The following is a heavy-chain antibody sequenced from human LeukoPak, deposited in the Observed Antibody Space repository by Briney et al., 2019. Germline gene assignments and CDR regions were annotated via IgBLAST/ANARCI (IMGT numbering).Heavy chain of an antibody. J-gene: IGHJ4*02. CDR3: ARAGTSNYRFFDS. V-gene: IGHV5-51*01. Sequence: GESLKIFCWAAGYSFISYWIGWGRQMPGEGLEWMGVIYPNDSDIRYNPSFQGQVTISADKSISTAYLKWSSLKASDTAVYYCARAGTSNYRFFDSWGQGTLVTVSS. D-gene: IGHD4-4*01. CDR1: GYSFISYW. CDR2: IYPNDSDI.